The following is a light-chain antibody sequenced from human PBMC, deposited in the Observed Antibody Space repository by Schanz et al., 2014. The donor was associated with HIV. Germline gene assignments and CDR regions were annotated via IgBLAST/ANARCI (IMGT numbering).Light chain of an antibody. Sequence: DIQMTQSPSTLSASVGDRVTITCRASQSISTWLAWYQQKPGKAPHLLIFKASYLQGGVPSRFSGSGSGTEFTLTISGLLPDDFATYFCQQFHTYPYTFGQGTKLEIK. CDR2: KAS. CDR1: QSISTW. CDR3: QQFHTYPYT. J-gene: IGKJ2*01. V-gene: IGKV1-5*03.